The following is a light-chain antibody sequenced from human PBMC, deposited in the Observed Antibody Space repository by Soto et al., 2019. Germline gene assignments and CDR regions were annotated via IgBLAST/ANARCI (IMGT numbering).Light chain of an antibody. Sequence: DIQMTQSPSSLSASVGDRVTITCRARQAISNYLAWYQQKPGKVPKLLIYGASTLQARVPSPFSGNGSGTEFTLTISSFQPGGVATRYCQRYDSAPWTFRQGTKVEIK. CDR1: QAISNY. V-gene: IGKV1-27*01. J-gene: IGKJ1*01. CDR2: GAS. CDR3: QRYDSAPWT.